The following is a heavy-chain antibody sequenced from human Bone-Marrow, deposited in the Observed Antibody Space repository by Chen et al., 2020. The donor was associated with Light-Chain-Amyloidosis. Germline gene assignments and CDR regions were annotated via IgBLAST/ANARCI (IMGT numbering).Heavy chain of an antibody. V-gene: IGHV3-48*01. J-gene: IGHJ4*02. CDR3: ARRVGGQLLLQYFDS. CDR2: ITTSANTI. CDR1: GFTFSTST. Sequence: SGGGLVQPGGXLXLSCAVSGFTFSTSTMNWVRQAPGKGLEWIAVITTSANTIYYADSVTGRFTISRXXXXXXLXXXXXXXXXXXXXXYYCARRVGGQLLLQYFDSWGQGTLVTXSS. D-gene: IGHD1-26*01.